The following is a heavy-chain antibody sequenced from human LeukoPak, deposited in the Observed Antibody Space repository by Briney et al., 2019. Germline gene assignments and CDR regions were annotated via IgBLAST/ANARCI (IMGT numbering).Heavy chain of an antibody. CDR1: GGSISSSNW. J-gene: IGHJ4*02. CDR3: ARIVGATSSGYFDY. D-gene: IGHD1-26*01. CDR2: IYHSGST. Sequence: SETLSLTCAVSGGSISSSNWWSWVRQPPGKGLEWIGEIYHSGSTNYNPSLKSRVTISVDKSKNQFSLKLSSVTAADTAVYYCARIVGATSSGYFDYWAREPWSPSPQ. V-gene: IGHV4-4*02.